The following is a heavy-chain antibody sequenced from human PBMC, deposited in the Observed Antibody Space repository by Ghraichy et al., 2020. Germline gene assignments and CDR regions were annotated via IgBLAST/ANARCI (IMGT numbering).Heavy chain of an antibody. CDR1: GFTFSSYS. CDR2: ISSSSSYI. V-gene: IGHV3-21*01. Sequence: GGSLRLSCAASGFTFSSYSMNWVRQAPGKGLEWVSSISSSSSYIYYADSVKGRFTISRDNAKNSLYLQMNSLRAEDTAVYYCARDRVGVLRDWFDPWGQGTLVTVSS. D-gene: IGHD1-26*01. J-gene: IGHJ5*02. CDR3: ARDRVGVLRDWFDP.